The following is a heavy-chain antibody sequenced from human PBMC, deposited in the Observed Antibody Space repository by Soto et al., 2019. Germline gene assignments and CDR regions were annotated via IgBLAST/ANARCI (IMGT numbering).Heavy chain of an antibody. CDR3: ARDRQQLVRGGYYYYGMDV. V-gene: IGHV4-59*01. J-gene: IGHJ6*02. CDR2: IYYSGST. Sequence: QVQLQESGPGLVKPSETLSLTCTVSGGSISSYYWSWIRQPPGKGLEWIGYIYYSGSTNYNPSLKSRVTISVDTSKNQFSLKLSSVTAADTAVYYCARDRQQLVRGGYYYYGMDVWGQGTTVTVSS. D-gene: IGHD6-13*01. CDR1: GGSISSYY.